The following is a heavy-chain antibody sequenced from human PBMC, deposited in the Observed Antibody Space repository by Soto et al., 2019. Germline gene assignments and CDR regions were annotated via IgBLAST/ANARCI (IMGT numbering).Heavy chain of an antibody. J-gene: IGHJ4*02. CDR3: ARDPGTYYDSSGYYDY. V-gene: IGHV3-53*01. CDR1: GFTVSSNY. CDR2: IYSGGST. D-gene: IGHD3-22*01. Sequence: GGSLRLSCAASGFTVSSNYMSWVRQAPGKGLEWVSVIYSGGSTYYADSVKGRFTISRGNSKNTLYLQMNSLRAEDTAVYYCARDPGTYYDSSGYYDYWGQGTLVTVSS.